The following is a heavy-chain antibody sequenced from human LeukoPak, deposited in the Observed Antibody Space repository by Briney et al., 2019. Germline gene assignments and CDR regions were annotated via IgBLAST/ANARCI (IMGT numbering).Heavy chain of an antibody. Sequence: GGSLRLSCAASGFTFSSYAMSWVRQAPGKGLEWVSAISGSGGSTYYADSVKGRFTISRDNSKNTLYLQMNSLRAEDTAVYYCAKDGYSPYYYGMDVWGQGTTVTVSS. V-gene: IGHV3-23*01. CDR2: ISGSGGST. J-gene: IGHJ6*02. CDR3: AKDGYSPYYYGMDV. CDR1: GFTFSSYA. D-gene: IGHD5-12*01.